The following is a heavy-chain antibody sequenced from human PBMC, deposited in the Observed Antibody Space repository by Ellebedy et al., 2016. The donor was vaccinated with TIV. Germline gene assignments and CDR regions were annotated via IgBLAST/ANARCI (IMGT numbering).Heavy chain of an antibody. CDR2: ISYSGTT. CDR1: GVSISYSDDY. Sequence: MPGGSLRLSWTVSGVSISYSDDYWGCIRQRPGKGPSWIGTISYSGTTYYHPSLKSRVTVSVDTSKNKFSLKLRSVTAADTAVYYGARFRDGSNRFDYWGQGILSTVSS. D-gene: IGHD5-24*01. J-gene: IGHJ4*02. V-gene: IGHV4-39*01. CDR3: ARFRDGSNRFDY.